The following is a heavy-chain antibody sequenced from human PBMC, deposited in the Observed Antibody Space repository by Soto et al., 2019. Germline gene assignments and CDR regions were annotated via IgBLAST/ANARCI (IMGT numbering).Heavy chain of an antibody. CDR1: GFTFSDHY. J-gene: IGHJ6*01. V-gene: IGHV3-72*01. CDR3: TRGLLGGAPSYTFHGMDV. CDR2: SRNRVNSHTT. D-gene: IGHD2-8*02. Sequence: EVQLVESGGGLVQPGGSLRLSCAASGFTFSDHYMDWVRQAPGKGLEWVARSRNRVNSHTTEYAASVKGRFTISIDVSKSSLYLQMNSLKIDDPAVYYCTRGLLGGAPSYTFHGMDVWGQGTTVTVSS.